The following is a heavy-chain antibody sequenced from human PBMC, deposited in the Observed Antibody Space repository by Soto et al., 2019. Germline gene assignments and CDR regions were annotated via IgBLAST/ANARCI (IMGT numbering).Heavy chain of an antibody. CDR1: GFTFSSYA. CDR3: ARDKDWAFDY. J-gene: IGHJ4*02. Sequence: TGGSLRLSCAASGFTFSSYAMSWVRQAPGKGLEWVSAISGSGGSTYYADSVKGRFTVSRDNAQNSLFLLMNSLRAEDTAVYYCARDKDWAFDYWGQGTLVTVSS. CDR2: ISGSGGST. V-gene: IGHV3-23*01. D-gene: IGHD3-9*01.